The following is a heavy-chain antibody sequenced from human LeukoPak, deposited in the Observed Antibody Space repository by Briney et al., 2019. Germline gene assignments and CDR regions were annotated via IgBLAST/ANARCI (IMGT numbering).Heavy chain of an antibody. Sequence: SQTLSLTCTVSGGPISSGSYYWSWIRQPAGKGLEWIERIYTSGSTNYNPSLKSRVTISVDTSKNQFSLKLSSVTAADTAVYYCAREDYYYMDVWGKGTTVTVSS. CDR1: GGPISSGSYY. CDR2: IYTSGST. J-gene: IGHJ6*03. CDR3: AREDYYYMDV. V-gene: IGHV4-61*02.